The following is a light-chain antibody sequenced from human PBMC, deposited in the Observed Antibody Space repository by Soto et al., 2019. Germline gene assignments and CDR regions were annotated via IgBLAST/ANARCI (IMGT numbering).Light chain of an antibody. CDR3: SSYTSSSTYV. CDR2: NVS. CDR1: SSDVGGYNS. J-gene: IGLJ1*01. Sequence: ALTQPASVNGSPGQSTTFSCTGTSSDVGGYNSVSWYQQHPGKAPKLMIYNVSNRPSGVSNRFSGSKSGNTASLTISGLQAEDEADYYCSSYTSSSTYVFGTGTKVTVL. V-gene: IGLV2-14*01.